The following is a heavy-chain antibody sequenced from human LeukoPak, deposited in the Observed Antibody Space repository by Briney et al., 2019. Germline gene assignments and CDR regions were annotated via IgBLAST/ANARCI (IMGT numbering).Heavy chain of an antibody. CDR2: INSDGSST. J-gene: IGHJ4*02. CDR3: AKNGGRFDFWSGYYEFDY. Sequence: GGSLRLSCAASGFTFSSYWMHWVRQAPGKGLVWVSRINSDGSSTSYADSVKGRFTISRDNSKNTLYLQMNSLRAEDTAVYYCAKNGGRFDFWSGYYEFDYWGQGTLVTVSS. D-gene: IGHD3-3*01. V-gene: IGHV3-74*01. CDR1: GFTFSSYW.